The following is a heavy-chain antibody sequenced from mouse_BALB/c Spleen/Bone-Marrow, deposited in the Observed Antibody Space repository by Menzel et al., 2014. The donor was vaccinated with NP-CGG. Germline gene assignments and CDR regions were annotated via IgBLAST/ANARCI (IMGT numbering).Heavy chain of an antibody. J-gene: IGHJ2*01. CDR2: IDPENGDT. CDR1: GFNIKDYY. V-gene: IGHV14-4*02. D-gene: IGHD2-10*02. CDR3: NEGYGNYGY. Sequence: VQLQQSGAELVRSGASVKLSCTASGFNIKDYYMHWVKQRPEQGLEWIGWIDPENGDTEYAPKFQGKATMTADTSSNTVYLQLSSLTSEDTAVYYCNEGYGNYGYWGQGTTLTVSS.